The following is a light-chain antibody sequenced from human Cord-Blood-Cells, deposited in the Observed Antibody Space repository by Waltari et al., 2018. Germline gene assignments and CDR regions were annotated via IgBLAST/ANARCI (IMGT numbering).Light chain of an antibody. CDR3: QQYYSTPFT. J-gene: IGKJ4*01. CDR2: WAS. Sequence: DIVMTQSPDSLAVSLGERATINCKSSQSVLYSSNNKNYLAWYQQTPGQTPKLLIYWASSRESGVPDRFSCSGSGTDFTLTISSLQAEDVAVYYCQQYYSTPFTFGGGTKVEIK. V-gene: IGKV4-1*01. CDR1: QSVLYSSNNKNY.